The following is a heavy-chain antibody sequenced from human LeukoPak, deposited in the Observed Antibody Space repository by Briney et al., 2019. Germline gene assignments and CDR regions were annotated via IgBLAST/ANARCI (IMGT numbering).Heavy chain of an antibody. CDR2: INPDTGDT. V-gene: IGHV1-2*02. CDR3: ARDKGSTWYIDY. CDR1: GYTFTSYD. Sequence: ASVKVSCKASGYTFTSYDINWVRQAPGQGLEWVGRINPDTGDTNYAQKFQGRVTMTRDTSISTAYMELNRLRFDDTAIYYCARDKGSTWYIDYWGQGTLVTVSS. J-gene: IGHJ4*02. D-gene: IGHD6-13*01.